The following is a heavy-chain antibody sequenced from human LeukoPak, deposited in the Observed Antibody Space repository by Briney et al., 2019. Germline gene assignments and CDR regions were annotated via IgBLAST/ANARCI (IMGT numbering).Heavy chain of an antibody. Sequence: RRSLRLSCAASGFTFSSYGMYWVRQAPGKGLGWVAVIWFDGGNKYFADSVKGRFTISRDNSKNTLYLQMNSLRAEDTAIYYCARDLGVATIPPRYHYAMDVWGQGTTVTVSS. CDR1: GFTFSSYG. CDR3: ARDLGVATIPPRYHYAMDV. J-gene: IGHJ6*02. CDR2: IWFDGGNK. D-gene: IGHD5-24*01. V-gene: IGHV3-33*01.